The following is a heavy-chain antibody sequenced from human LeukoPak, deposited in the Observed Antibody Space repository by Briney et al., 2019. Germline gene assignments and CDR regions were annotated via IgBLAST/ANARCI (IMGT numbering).Heavy chain of an antibody. J-gene: IGHJ4*02. D-gene: IGHD3-16*01. CDR1: GFTFSSYA. V-gene: IGHV3-48*01. CDR3: ARSWGKFDY. Sequence: PGGSLRLSCAASGFTFSSYAMSWVRQAPGKGLEWVSYISSSSNTMYYADYVKGRFTISRDNAKNSLYLQMNSLRAEDTAVYYCARSWGKFDYWGQGTLVTVSS. CDR2: ISSSSNTM.